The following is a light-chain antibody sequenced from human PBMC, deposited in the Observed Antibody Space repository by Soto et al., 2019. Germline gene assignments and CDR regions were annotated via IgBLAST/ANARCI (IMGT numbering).Light chain of an antibody. J-gene: IGKJ5*01. V-gene: IGKV1-39*01. CDR3: QQSYGTPIT. CDR2: DAS. Sequence: IQMTQSPLSLSASIADRVNIIGRASQIISTYLNWYQQKPGKAPKLLIYDASSLQSGVPSRFSGSGSGTDFTLTISSLQPEDFVIYYCQQSYGTPITFGQGTRLEIK. CDR1: QIISTY.